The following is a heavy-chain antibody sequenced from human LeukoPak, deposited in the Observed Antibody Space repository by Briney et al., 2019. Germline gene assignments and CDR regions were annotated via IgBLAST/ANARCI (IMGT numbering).Heavy chain of an antibody. D-gene: IGHD1-26*01. Sequence: SETLSLTCTVSGDFISSADYYWSWIRQPPGKGLEWIGYIYYSGSTYYNPSLKSRVIISADTSKNQFSLKLSSVTAADTAVYYCARVKYSGSYYGVDYWGQGTLVTVSS. J-gene: IGHJ4*02. CDR3: ARVKYSGSYYGVDY. CDR1: GDFISSADYY. CDR2: IYYSGST. V-gene: IGHV4-30-4*08.